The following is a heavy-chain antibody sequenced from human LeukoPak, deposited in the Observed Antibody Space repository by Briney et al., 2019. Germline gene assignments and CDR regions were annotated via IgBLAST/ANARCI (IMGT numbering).Heavy chain of an antibody. V-gene: IGHV3-23*01. CDR1: GFTFSSYA. CDR3: ARGRVGATRDQPHWEY. J-gene: IGHJ4*02. Sequence: QPGGSLRLSCAAPGFTFSSYAMSWVRQAPGKGLEWVSAISGSGGSTYYADSVKGRFTISRDNSKNTLYLQMNSLRAEDTAVYYCARGRVGATRDQPHWEYWGQGTLVTVSS. D-gene: IGHD1-26*01. CDR2: ISGSGGST.